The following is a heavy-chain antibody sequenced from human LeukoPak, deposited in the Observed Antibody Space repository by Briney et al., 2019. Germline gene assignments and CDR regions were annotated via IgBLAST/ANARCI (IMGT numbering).Heavy chain of an antibody. Sequence: RASVKVSCXASGYTFTGYYMHWVRQAPGQGLEWMGWINPNSGGTNYAQKFQGRVTMTRDTSISTAYMELSRLRSDDTAVYYCARKRYGSGSYYKSAFDYWGQGTLVTVSS. J-gene: IGHJ4*02. CDR3: ARKRYGSGSYYKSAFDY. V-gene: IGHV1-2*02. CDR2: INPNSGGT. D-gene: IGHD3-10*01. CDR1: GYTFTGYY.